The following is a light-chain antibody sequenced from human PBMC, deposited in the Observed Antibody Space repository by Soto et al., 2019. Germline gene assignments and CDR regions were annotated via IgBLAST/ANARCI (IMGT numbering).Light chain of an antibody. CDR2: DAS. CDR3: QQRSNWPPGAYT. CDR1: QSVSSY. J-gene: IGKJ2*01. Sequence: EIVLTQSPATLSLSPGERATLSCRASQSVSSYLAWYQQKPGQAPRLLIYDASNRATGIPARFSGSGSGTDFTLTISSLEPEDFAVYYCQQRSNWPPGAYTFGRGPSWRSN. V-gene: IGKV3-11*01.